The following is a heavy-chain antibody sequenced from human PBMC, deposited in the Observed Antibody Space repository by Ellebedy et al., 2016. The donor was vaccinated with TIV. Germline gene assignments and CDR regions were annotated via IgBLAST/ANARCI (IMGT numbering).Heavy chain of an antibody. CDR3: ARDIVGYYDSSGYYRTNDY. CDR2: IKTDGSET. V-gene: IGHV3-7*01. Sequence: GESLKISCAAWGFSFSNFWMSWVRQAPGKGLEWVAHIKTDGSETYYVDSVKGRFTISRENAKNALFLQMDGLRAEDTAVYYCARDIVGYYDSSGYYRTNDYWGQGTLVTVSS. CDR1: GFSFSNFW. J-gene: IGHJ4*02. D-gene: IGHD3-22*01.